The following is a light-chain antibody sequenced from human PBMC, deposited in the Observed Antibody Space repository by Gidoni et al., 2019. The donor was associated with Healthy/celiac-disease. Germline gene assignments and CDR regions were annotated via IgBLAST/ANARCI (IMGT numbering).Light chain of an antibody. CDR2: DVS. CDR3: SSYTSSSTKV. V-gene: IGLV2-14*01. J-gene: IGLJ2*01. CDR1: SSDVGGYNY. Sequence: QSALTQPASVSGSSGQWITISCTGTSSDVGGYNYVSWYQQHPGKAPKLMIYDVSNRPSGVSNRFSGSKSGNTASLTISGLQAEDEADYYCSSYTSSSTKVFGGGTKLTVL.